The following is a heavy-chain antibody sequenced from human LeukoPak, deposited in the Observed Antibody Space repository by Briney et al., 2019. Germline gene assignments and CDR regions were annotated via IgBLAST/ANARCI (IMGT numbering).Heavy chain of an antibody. D-gene: IGHD6-19*01. Sequence: SETLSLTCTVSGGSISSYYWSWIRQPPGKGLEWIGYIYYSGSTNYNPSLKSRVTISVDTSKNQFSLKLSSVTAADTAVYYCARDVAVDYNWFDPWGQGTLVTVSS. CDR3: ARDVAVDYNWFDP. V-gene: IGHV4-59*12. J-gene: IGHJ5*02. CDR1: GGSISSYY. CDR2: IYYSGST.